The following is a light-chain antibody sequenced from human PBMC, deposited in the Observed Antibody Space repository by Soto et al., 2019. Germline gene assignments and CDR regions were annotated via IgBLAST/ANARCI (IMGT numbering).Light chain of an antibody. J-gene: IGLJ2*01. Sequence: QSALTQPPSASGSPGQSVTISCTGTSSDVGGYNFVSWYQQHPGKAPKLMIYEVSERPSGVPDRFSGSKSGNTASLTVSGLQAEHEADYYCSSYAGSNIVVFGGGTQLTVL. CDR3: SSYAGSNIVV. CDR2: EVS. V-gene: IGLV2-8*01. CDR1: SSDVGGYNF.